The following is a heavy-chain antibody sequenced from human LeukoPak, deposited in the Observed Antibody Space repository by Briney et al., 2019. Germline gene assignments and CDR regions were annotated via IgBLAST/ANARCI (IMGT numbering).Heavy chain of an antibody. Sequence: SETLPLTCILSGGFIYSYYWSWIRQPPGKGLEWIGDISSSGSTSYNPSLKSRVTISVDTSKNHFSLNLSSVTAADTAVYYCAGGWPESGAFDFWGQGTMVTVSS. CDR3: AGGWPESGAFDF. CDR1: GGFIYSYY. CDR2: ISSSGST. V-gene: IGHV4-59*08. J-gene: IGHJ3*01. D-gene: IGHD5-24*01.